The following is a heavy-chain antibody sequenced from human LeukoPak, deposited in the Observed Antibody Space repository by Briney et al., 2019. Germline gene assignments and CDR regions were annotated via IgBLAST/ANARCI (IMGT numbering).Heavy chain of an antibody. CDR2: IRYDGSNK. CDR1: GFTFSSYG. J-gene: IGHJ4*02. D-gene: IGHD6-6*01. Sequence: PPGGSLRLSCAASGFTFSSYGMHWVRQAPGKGLEWVAFIRYDGSNKYYADSVKGRFTISRDNSKNTLYLQMNSLRAEDTAVYYCARGGSIAANFDYWGQGTLVTVSS. CDR3: ARGGSIAANFDY. V-gene: IGHV3-30*02.